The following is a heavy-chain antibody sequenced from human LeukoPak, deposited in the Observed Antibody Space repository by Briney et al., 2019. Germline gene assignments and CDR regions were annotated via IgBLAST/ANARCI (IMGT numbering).Heavy chain of an antibody. CDR3: ARHSSSSPRYYYGTDV. CDR2: IYPGDSDT. D-gene: IGHD6-6*01. CDR1: GYSFTSYW. J-gene: IGHJ6*02. V-gene: IGHV5-51*01. Sequence: GESLKISCKGSGYSFTSYWIGWVRKMPGKGLEWMGIIYPGDSDTRYSPSFQGQVTISADKSISTAYLQWSSLKASDTAMYYCARHSSSSPRYYYGTDVWGQGTTVTVS.